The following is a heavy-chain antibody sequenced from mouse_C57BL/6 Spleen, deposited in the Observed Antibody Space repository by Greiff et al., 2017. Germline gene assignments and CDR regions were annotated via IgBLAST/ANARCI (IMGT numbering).Heavy chain of an antibody. Sequence: VQLVESGPGLVAPSQSLSITCTVSGFSLTSYGVSWVRQPPGKGLEWLGVIWGDGSTNYHSALISRLSISKDNSKSQVFLKLNSLQTDDTATYYGAASTMVTDYWYFDVWGTGTTVTVSS. CDR2: IWGDGST. CDR3: AASTMVTDYWYFDV. CDR1: GFSLTSYG. D-gene: IGHD2-2*01. V-gene: IGHV2-3*01. J-gene: IGHJ1*03.